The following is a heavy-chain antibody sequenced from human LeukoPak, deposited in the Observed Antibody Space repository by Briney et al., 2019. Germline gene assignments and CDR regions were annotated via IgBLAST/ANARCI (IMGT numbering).Heavy chain of an antibody. V-gene: IGHV3-48*01. J-gene: IGHJ5*02. D-gene: IGHD5-12*01. Sequence: GGSLRLSCAASGFTFSSYSMNWVRQAPGKGLEWVSYISSSSSTIYYADSVKGRFTISRDNAKNSLYLQMNSLRAEDTAVYYCASGAEGYVFDPWGQGTLVTVSS. CDR2: ISSSSSTI. CDR3: ASGAEGYVFDP. CDR1: GFTFSSYS.